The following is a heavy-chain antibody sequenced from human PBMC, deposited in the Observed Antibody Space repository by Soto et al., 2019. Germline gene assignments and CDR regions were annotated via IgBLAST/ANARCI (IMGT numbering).Heavy chain of an antibody. CDR3: ARELPQRQGRNMDV. CDR2: INHRGSL. Sequence: SETLRLRYTVTAGMMTTGAYYVTCIRHRPGEGLEWFGYINHRGSLYYNPSLKSRVSMSVDTSKNQFSLNLSSVTAADTAVYYCARELPQRQGRNMDVWGQGTTVT. V-gene: IGHV4-31*03. J-gene: IGHJ6*02. CDR1: AGMMTTGAYY. D-gene: IGHD1-1*01.